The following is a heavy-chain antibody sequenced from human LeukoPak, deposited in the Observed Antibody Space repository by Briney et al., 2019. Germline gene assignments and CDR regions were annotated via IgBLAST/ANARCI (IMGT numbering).Heavy chain of an antibody. CDR2: IYYSGST. Sequence: SETLSLTCTVSGGSITNYYWSWIRQPPGKGLEWIGYIYYSGSTKYKSSLKSRVTISVDTSKNQFSLKLSSVTAADTAVYYCARHYDAYYFDYWGQGTLVTVSS. CDR3: ARHYDAYYFDY. V-gene: IGHV4-59*01. D-gene: IGHD3-22*01. CDR1: GGSITNYY. J-gene: IGHJ4*02.